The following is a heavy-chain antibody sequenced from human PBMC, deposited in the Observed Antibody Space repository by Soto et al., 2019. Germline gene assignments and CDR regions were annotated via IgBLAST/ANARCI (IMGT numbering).Heavy chain of an antibody. CDR2: IHPRGDF. CDR3: ARVRAGCSRTSCYLED. V-gene: IGHV4-4*02. J-gene: IGHJ4*02. D-gene: IGHD2-2*01. Sequence: QVQLQVSGPGLVKPSGTLSLTCTVSGDSISSNNWWNWVRQTPGKGLDWIGEIHPRGDFNYHPSLESRVTLSVDKSKNQVSLRLTSLTAADTAGYFCARVRAGCSRTSCYLEDWGRGTLVTVSS. CDR1: GDSISSNNW.